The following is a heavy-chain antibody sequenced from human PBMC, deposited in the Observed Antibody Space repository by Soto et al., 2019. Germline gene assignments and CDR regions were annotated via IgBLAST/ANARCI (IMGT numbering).Heavy chain of an antibody. Sequence: PGGSLRLSCAGSGFTFRSYAMSWFRQAPGKGLEWVSTIGTTIADVYYADSVKGRFTISRDNSKSTLYLQMNSLRAEDTAVYFCARNSGYCSGVTCYSGGRSGDYWGLGTLVTVSS. V-gene: IGHV3-23*01. CDR2: IGTTIADV. CDR1: GFTFRSYA. CDR3: ARNSGYCSGVTCYSGGRSGDY. D-gene: IGHD2-15*01. J-gene: IGHJ4*02.